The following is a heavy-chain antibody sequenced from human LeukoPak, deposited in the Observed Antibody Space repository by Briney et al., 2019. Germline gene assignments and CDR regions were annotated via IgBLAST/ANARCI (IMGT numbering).Heavy chain of an antibody. CDR1: AGTFSSYA. Sequence: ASVKVSCKASAGTFSSYAISWVRQAPGQGLEWMGRIIPILGIANYAQKFQGRVTITADKSTSTAYMELSSRRSEDTAVYYCARDEGYYDSSGYSTYWGQGTLVTVSS. CDR2: IIPILGIA. CDR3: ARDEGYYDSSGYSTY. V-gene: IGHV1-69*04. D-gene: IGHD3-22*01. J-gene: IGHJ4*02.